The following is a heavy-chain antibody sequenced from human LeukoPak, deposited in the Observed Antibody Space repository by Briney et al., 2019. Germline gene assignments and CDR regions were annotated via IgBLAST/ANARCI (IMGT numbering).Heavy chain of an antibody. CDR1: GGSISSYY. Sequence: SETLSLTCTVSGGSISSYYWSWIRRPPGKGLEWIGYIYYSGSTNYNPSLKSRVTISVDTSKNQFSLKLSSVTAADTAVYYCARRGILTGYYTGGVWFDPWGQGTLVTVSS. CDR2: IYYSGST. V-gene: IGHV4-59*01. J-gene: IGHJ5*02. CDR3: ARRGILTGYYTGGVWFDP. D-gene: IGHD3-9*01.